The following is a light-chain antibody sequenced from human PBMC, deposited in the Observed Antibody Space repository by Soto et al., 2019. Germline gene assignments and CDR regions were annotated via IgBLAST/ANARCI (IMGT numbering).Light chain of an antibody. V-gene: IGLV2-11*01. CDR2: DVT. Sequence: QSALTQPRSVSGSPGQSVTISCTGTSSDVDDYNYVSWYQQHPDTAPKLMIYDVTKRPSGVPDRFSGSKSGNTASLTISGLQAEDEADYYCSSYTDSSNYVFGTGTKVTVL. J-gene: IGLJ1*01. CDR1: SSDVDDYNY. CDR3: SSYTDSSNYV.